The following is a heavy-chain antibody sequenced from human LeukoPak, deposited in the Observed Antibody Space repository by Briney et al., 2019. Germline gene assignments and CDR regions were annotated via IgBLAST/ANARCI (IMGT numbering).Heavy chain of an antibody. V-gene: IGHV4-39*01. CDR2: IYYSGST. CDR1: GGSISSSSHY. D-gene: IGHD3-22*01. CDR3: TSSGYYYVSSAFDY. J-gene: IGHJ4*02. Sequence: SETLSLTCTVSGGSISSSSHYWGWIRQPPGKGLEWIGSIYYSGSTYYNPSLKSRVTISVDTSKNQFSLKLSSVTAADTAVYYCTSSGYYYVSSAFDYWGQGTLVTVSS.